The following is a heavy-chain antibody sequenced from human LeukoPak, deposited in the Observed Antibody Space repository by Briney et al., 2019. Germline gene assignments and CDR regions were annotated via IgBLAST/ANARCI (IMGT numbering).Heavy chain of an antibody. CDR1: GYTFTSYD. Sequence: GASVKVSCKASGYTFTSYDINWVRQATGQGLEWMGWMSPNSGNTGYAQKFQGRVTITRNTSISTAYMELSSLRSEDTAVYYCARVVVAAHDAFDIWGQGTVVTVSS. D-gene: IGHD2-15*01. J-gene: IGHJ3*02. CDR2: MSPNSGNT. V-gene: IGHV1-8*03. CDR3: ARVVVAAHDAFDI.